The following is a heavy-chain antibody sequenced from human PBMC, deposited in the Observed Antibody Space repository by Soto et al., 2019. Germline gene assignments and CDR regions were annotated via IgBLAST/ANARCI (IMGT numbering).Heavy chain of an antibody. CDR3: ARERGCSGGSCYFFDY. V-gene: IGHV1-8*01. CDR2: MNPNSGNT. Sequence: QVQLVQSGAEVKKPGASVKVSCKASGYTFTSYDINWVRQATGQGLEWMGWMNPNSGNTAYAQKFQGRVTITRNTSISTAYMELSSLRSEDTAVYYSARERGCSGGSCYFFDYWGQGTLVTVSS. J-gene: IGHJ4*02. D-gene: IGHD2-15*01. CDR1: GYTFTSYD.